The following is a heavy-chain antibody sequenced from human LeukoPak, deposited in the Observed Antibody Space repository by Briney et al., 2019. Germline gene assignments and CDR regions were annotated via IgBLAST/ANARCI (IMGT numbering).Heavy chain of an antibody. CDR2: VSLSGLT. V-gene: IGHV4-4*02. CDR3: AGEYYYDSSGVY. Sequence: PSETLSLTCGVSGGSITSTNWWSWVRQPPGQGLEWIGEVSLSGLTNYNPSLSSRVIMALDTSKNHLSLHLTSVTAADTAVYYCAGEYYYDSSGVYWGQGTLVTVSS. D-gene: IGHD3-22*01. CDR1: GGSITSTNW. J-gene: IGHJ4*02.